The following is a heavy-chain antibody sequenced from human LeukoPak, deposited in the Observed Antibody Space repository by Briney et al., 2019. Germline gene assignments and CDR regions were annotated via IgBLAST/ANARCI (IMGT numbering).Heavy chain of an antibody. Sequence: GGSLRLSCAASGFTFSSYAMHWVRQAPGKGLEWVAVISYDGSNKYYADSVKGRFTISRDNSKNTLYLQMNSLRAEDTAVYYCAREYGSGSHNYYYYGMDVWGQGTTVTVSS. CDR2: ISYDGSNK. D-gene: IGHD3-10*01. CDR3: AREYGSGSHNYYYYGMDV. CDR1: GFTFSSYA. J-gene: IGHJ6*02. V-gene: IGHV3-30*04.